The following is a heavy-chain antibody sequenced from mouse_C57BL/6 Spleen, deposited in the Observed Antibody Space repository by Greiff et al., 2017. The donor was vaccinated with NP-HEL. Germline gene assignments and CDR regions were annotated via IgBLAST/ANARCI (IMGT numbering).Heavy chain of an antibody. CDR1: GYTFTSSW. Sequence: QVQLQQPGAELVMPGASVKLSCTASGYTFTSSWMHWVKQRPGQGLEWIGEIDPSDSYTNYNQQFKGKSTLTVDKSSSTAYMQLSSLTSEDSAVYYCARKAVGFAYWGQGTLVTVSA. CDR3: ARKAVGFAY. CDR2: IDPSDSYT. V-gene: IGHV1-69*01. J-gene: IGHJ3*01.